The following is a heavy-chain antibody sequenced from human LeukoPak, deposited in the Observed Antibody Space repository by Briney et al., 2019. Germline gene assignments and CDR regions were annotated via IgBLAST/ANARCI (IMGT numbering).Heavy chain of an antibody. CDR1: GFTFDDYA. D-gene: IGHD3-22*01. V-gene: IGHV3-43D*03. CDR3: AKGVGGYGMGY. J-gene: IGHJ4*02. CDR2: ISWDGGST. Sequence: GGSLRLSCAASGFTFDDYAMHWVRQAPGKGLEWVSLISWDGGSTYYADSVKGRFTISRDNSKNSLYLQMNSLRAEDTVLYYCAKGVGGYGMGYWGQGTLVTVSS.